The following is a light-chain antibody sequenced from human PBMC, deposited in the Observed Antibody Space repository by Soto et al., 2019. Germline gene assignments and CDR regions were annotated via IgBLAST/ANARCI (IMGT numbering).Light chain of an antibody. CDR2: GNS. V-gene: IGLV1-40*01. CDR1: SSNIGAGYD. J-gene: IGLJ2*01. CDR3: QSYVSSLSVV. Sequence: QSVLTQPPSVSGAPGQRVTISCTGSSSNIGAGYDVHWYQQLPGTAPKLLIYGNSNRPSGVPDRFSGSKSGTTASLAITGLQAEYDADYYCQSYVSSLSVVFGGGTELTVL.